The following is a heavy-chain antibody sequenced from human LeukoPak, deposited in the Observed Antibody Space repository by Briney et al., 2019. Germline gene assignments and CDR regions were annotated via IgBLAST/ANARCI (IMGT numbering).Heavy chain of an antibody. V-gene: IGHV1-69*01. CDR3: AHGSKDYYDSSALFDY. Sequence: ASVKVSCKASGGSFSSYAISWVRQAPGQGLEWMGGIIPIFGTASYAQKFQDRVTITADESTSTAYMELRSLRSEDTAVYYCAHGSKDYYDSSALFDYWGQGTLVTVSS. CDR1: GGSFSSYA. CDR2: IIPIFGTA. J-gene: IGHJ4*02. D-gene: IGHD3-22*01.